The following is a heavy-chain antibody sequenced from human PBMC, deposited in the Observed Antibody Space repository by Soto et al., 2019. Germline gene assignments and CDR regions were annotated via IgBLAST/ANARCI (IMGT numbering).Heavy chain of an antibody. CDR2: IYHTGTT. CDR3: ARTDVVGFYPY. Sequence: SETLSLTCAVSGDSISNGHYWAWIRRPPGTGLEWIGSIYHTGTTYYHPSLKSRVTISVDTSKNQFYLKLSYVTAADSAVYYCARTDVVGFYPYFGQGTLVTLSS. J-gene: IGHJ4*02. V-gene: IGHV4-38-2*01. D-gene: IGHD3-10*02. CDR1: GDSISNGHY.